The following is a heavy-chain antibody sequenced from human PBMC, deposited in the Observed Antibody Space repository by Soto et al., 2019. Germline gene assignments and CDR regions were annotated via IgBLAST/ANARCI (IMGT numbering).Heavy chain of an antibody. CDR3: ARDDGDYSLFFDY. CDR1: GGSITAYQ. D-gene: IGHD4-17*01. V-gene: IGHV4-59*01. J-gene: IGHJ4*02. Sequence: SETLSLTCTVSGGSITAYQWSWIRQPPGKGLEWIGGYSGFTNYNPSLESRATISVDRSKNQFSLNLRSVTAADTAVYYCARDDGDYSLFFDYWGQGTLVTVSS. CDR2: YSGFT.